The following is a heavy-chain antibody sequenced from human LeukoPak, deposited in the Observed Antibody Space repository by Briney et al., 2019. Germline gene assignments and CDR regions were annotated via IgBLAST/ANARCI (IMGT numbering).Heavy chain of an antibody. V-gene: IGHV3-30-3*01. CDR3: ARGTVTADY. J-gene: IGHJ4*02. CDR2: ISYDGSNK. CDR1: GFTFSSYA. D-gene: IGHD4-17*01. Sequence: GGSLRLSCAASGFTFSSYAMHWVRQAPGKGLEWVAVISYDGSNKYYADSVKGRFTISRDNSENTLYLQMNSLRAEDTAVYYCARGTVTADYWGQGTLVTVSS.